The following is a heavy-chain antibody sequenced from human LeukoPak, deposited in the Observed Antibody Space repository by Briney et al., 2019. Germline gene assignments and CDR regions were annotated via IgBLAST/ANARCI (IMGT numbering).Heavy chain of an antibody. CDR1: GYTFTSYG. J-gene: IGHJ5*02. D-gene: IGHD6-19*01. CDR2: ISAYNGNT. V-gene: IGHV1-18*01. Sequence: ASVKVSCKASGYTFTSYGISCVRQAPGQGLEWMGWISAYNGNTNYAQKLQGRVTMTTDTSTSTAYMELRSLRSDDTAVYYCARNPPQWLEAGGWFDPWGQGTLVTVSS. CDR3: ARNPPQWLEAGGWFDP.